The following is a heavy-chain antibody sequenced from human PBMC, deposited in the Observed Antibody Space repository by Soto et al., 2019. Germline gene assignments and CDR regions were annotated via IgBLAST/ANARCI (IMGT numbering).Heavy chain of an antibody. CDR2: IYHSGST. CDR3: ARVLDY. V-gene: IGHV4-30-2*01. Sequence: LQLQESGSGLVKPSQTLSLTCAVSGGSISSGGYSWSWIRQPPGKGLEWIGYIYHSGSTYYNTSRKSRVTIAEDRSKKQLYLKMRSVAAADMAVYYCARVLDYWGQGTLVTVSS. CDR1: GGSISSGGYS. D-gene: IGHD2-15*01. J-gene: IGHJ4*02.